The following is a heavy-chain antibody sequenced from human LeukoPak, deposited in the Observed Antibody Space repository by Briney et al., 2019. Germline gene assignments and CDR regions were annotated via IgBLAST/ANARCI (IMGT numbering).Heavy chain of an antibody. Sequence: SQTLSLTCTVSGGSISSGSYYWSWIRQPAGKGLEWIGRIYTSGSTNYNPSLKSRVTIAVDTSKNQFSLKLRSVTAADTAVYYCARDRGQWLAHYYYMDVWGKGTTVTVSS. CDR3: ARDRGQWLAHYYYMDV. CDR2: IYTSGST. V-gene: IGHV4-61*02. CDR1: GGSISSGSYY. D-gene: IGHD6-19*01. J-gene: IGHJ6*03.